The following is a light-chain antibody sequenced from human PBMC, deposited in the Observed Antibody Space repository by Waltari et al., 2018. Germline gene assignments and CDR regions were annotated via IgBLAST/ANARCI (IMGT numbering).Light chain of an antibody. Sequence: IVLTQSPATLSLSPGERATLSCRASQSVSSYLAWYQRKPGQAPRLLIYDASNGAIGIPARFSGSGSVTDFTLTISSLEPEDVAVYYCQQRSNFGPGTKVDIK. CDR1: QSVSSY. J-gene: IGKJ3*01. CDR2: DAS. CDR3: QQRSN. V-gene: IGKV3-11*01.